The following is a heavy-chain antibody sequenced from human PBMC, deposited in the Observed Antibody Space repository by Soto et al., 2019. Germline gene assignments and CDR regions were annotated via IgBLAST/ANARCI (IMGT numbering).Heavy chain of an antibody. CDR3: TTDVWPYFQSDY. V-gene: IGHV3-15*07. Sequence: GSLRLSCAASGLTFSNVWMNWVRRAPGKGLEWVGHIKSKTDGGTTDYAAPVKGRFTISRDDSKNTLYLQMNSLKIDDTGVYYCTTDVWPYFQSDYWGQGTLVTVSS. D-gene: IGHD2-8*01. J-gene: IGHJ4*02. CDR2: IKSKTDGGTT. CDR1: GLTFSNVW.